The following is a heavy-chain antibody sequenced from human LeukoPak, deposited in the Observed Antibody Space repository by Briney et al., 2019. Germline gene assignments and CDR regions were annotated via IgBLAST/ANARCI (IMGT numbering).Heavy chain of an antibody. D-gene: IGHD4-17*01. Sequence: GASVKVSCKASGYTFTSYAMHWVRQAPGQRLEWMGWSNAGNGNTKYSQEFQGRVTITRDTSASTAYMELRSLRSDDTAVYYCARVRYGDYARGIDYWGQGTLVTVSS. J-gene: IGHJ4*02. V-gene: IGHV1-3*02. CDR1: GYTFTSYA. CDR2: SNAGNGNT. CDR3: ARVRYGDYARGIDY.